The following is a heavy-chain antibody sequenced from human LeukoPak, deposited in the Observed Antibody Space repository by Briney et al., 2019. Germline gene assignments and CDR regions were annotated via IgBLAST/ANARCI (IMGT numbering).Heavy chain of an antibody. CDR1: GFTFDDYA. CDR3: AKDSSSWFFGAQDY. Sequence: SLRLSCAASGFTFDDYAMHWVRQAPGKGLEWVSGISWNSGSIGYADSVKGRFTISRDNAKNSLYLQMNSLRAEDTALYYCAKDSSSWFFGAQDYWGQGTLVTVSS. D-gene: IGHD6-13*01. CDR2: ISWNSGSI. J-gene: IGHJ4*02. V-gene: IGHV3-9*01.